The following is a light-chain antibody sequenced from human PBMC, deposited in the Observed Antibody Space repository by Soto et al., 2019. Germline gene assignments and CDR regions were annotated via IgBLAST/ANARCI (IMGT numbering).Light chain of an antibody. Sequence: QPASVSGSPGHSITSSCTGTTSDVGSYNFVSWYQHHAGTAPKLIIYQVTNRPSGVSDRFSASKSGDTASLTISGLQAEDEAIYYCSSCTGFITDMLFGGGTKLTVL. CDR3: SSCTGFITDML. V-gene: IGLV2-14*01. CDR1: TSDVGSYNF. J-gene: IGLJ2*01. CDR2: QVT.